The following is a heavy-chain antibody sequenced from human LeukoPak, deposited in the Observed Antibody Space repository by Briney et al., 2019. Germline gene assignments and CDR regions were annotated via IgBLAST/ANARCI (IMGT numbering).Heavy chain of an antibody. V-gene: IGHV4-4*09. CDR3: ARQKCTSTSCLTKNAFDI. Sequence: PSETLSLTCTVSGSIRSYYWSLIRQPPGKGLEWIGYIYTSGSTNYNPSLKSRVTISVDTSKNQFSLDLSSVTAADTAVYYCARQKCTSTSCLTKNAFDIWGQGTMVTVSS. CDR2: IYTSGST. CDR1: GSIRSYY. J-gene: IGHJ3*02. D-gene: IGHD2-2*01.